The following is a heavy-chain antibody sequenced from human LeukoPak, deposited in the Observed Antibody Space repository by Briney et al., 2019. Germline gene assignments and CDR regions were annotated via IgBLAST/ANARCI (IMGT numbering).Heavy chain of an antibody. V-gene: IGHV3-20*04. Sequence: GGSLRLSCAASGFTFDDYGMSWVRQAPGKGLEWVSVINWNGGSTGYADSVRGRFTISRDNAKNSLYLKMNSLRAEDTALYYCAREGKTSDYYYYYMDVWGKGTTVTVSS. J-gene: IGHJ6*03. CDR2: INWNGGST. CDR1: GFTFDDYG. D-gene: IGHD4-23*01. CDR3: AREGKTSDYYYYYMDV.